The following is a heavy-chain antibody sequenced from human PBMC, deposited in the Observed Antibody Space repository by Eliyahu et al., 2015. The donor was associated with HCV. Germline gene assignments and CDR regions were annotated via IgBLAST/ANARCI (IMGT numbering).Heavy chain of an antibody. CDR1: GGTFRTLS. D-gene: IGHD5/OR15-5a*01. V-gene: IGHV1-69*01. J-gene: IGHJ1*01. Sequence: EVKKPGSSVKVSCKASGGTFRTLSINWVRQAPGQGLEWMGRILPVFGSSNYXXXFQGRVSITADESTATAYLELNSLTXDDTAXFYCATVRASVTHRAEYFQHWGQGTLVTVS. CDR2: ILPVFGSS. CDR3: ATVRASVTHRAEYFQH.